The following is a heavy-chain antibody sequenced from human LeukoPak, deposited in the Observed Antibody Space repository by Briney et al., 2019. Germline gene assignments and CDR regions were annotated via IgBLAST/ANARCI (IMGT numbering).Heavy chain of an antibody. CDR1: GGSISSSSYY. CDR2: IYYSGST. V-gene: IGHV4-39*07. J-gene: IGHJ4*02. CDR3: ARGLENSGYDPRFDY. Sequence: SETLSLTCTVSGGSISSSSYYLGWIRQPPGKGLEWIGRIYYSGSTYYNPSLKRRVTISVDTSKNQFSLKLSSVTAADTAVYSCARGLENSGYDPRFDYWGQGTLVTVSS. D-gene: IGHD5-12*01.